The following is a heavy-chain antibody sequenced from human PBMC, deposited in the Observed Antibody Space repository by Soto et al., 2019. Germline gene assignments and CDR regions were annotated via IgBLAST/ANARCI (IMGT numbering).Heavy chain of an antibody. Sequence: ASETLSLTCTISGGSVSTYYWSWIRQPPGKELEWIGLTSYSGNTNYNPSLKSRVAMAVDTSKNQFSLTLSSVTAADTAVYYCARDGVGPFDHWGQGTLDTVSS. CDR2: TSYSGNT. CDR3: ARDGVGPFDH. J-gene: IGHJ4*02. V-gene: IGHV4-59*02. D-gene: IGHD3-3*01. CDR1: GGSVSTYY.